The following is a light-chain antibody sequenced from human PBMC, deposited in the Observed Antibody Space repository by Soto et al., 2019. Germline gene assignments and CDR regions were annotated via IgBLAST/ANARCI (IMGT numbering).Light chain of an antibody. V-gene: IGKV2-24*01. CDR1: QFLVHSDGDTY. CDR3: MQVTHFPWT. J-gene: IGKJ1*01. Sequence: EIVMTQTPLSSPVTLGQPASISCRSSQFLVHSDGDTYLNWLHQRPGQPPRVLIYKVSNRLSGVPDRFSGSGAGTDFTLKISRVEAEDLGDYYCMQVTHFPWTFGQGTKVEI. CDR2: KVS.